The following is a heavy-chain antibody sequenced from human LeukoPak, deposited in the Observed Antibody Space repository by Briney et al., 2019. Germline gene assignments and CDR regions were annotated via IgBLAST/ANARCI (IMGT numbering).Heavy chain of an antibody. CDR3: ARGVYRFHYLDV. D-gene: IGHD6-13*01. CDR2: ILYDGSNK. CDR1: GFSFSSYG. Sequence: AGSMRLSCAASGFSFSSYGMHCVRQAPPERLEWVAFILYDGSNKYYADSVKGRFTISRDNSKNTLYLQMTSLRAEDPAVYYWARGVYRFHYLDVWGKGTRVTVSS. J-gene: IGHJ6*03. V-gene: IGHV3-30*02.